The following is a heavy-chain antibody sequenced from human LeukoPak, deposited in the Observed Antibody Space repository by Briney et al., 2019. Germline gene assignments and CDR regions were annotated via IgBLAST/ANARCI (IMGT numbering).Heavy chain of an antibody. V-gene: IGHV3-20*04. CDR1: GFTFDDYG. CDR2: INWNGGST. D-gene: IGHD6-13*01. CDR3: AKEKSGYSNLWDVNYFDY. J-gene: IGHJ4*02. Sequence: PGGSLRLSCAASGFTFDDYGMSWVRQAPGKGLEWVSGINWNGGSTGYADSVKGRFTISRDNSKNTLYLQMNSLRAEDTAVYYCAKEKSGYSNLWDVNYFDYWGQGTLVTVSS.